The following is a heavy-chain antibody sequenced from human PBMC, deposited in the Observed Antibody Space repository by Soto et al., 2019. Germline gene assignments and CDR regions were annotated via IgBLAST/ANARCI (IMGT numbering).Heavy chain of an antibody. CDR1: GFTFSSYW. D-gene: IGHD2-15*01. Sequence: GGSLRLSCAASGFTFSSYWMHWVRQAPGKGLVWVSRINSDGSSTSYADSVKGRFTISRDNAKNTLYLQMNSLRAEDTAVYYCARVPIVVVVAAKTGAFDIWGQGTMVTVSS. CDR3: ARVPIVVVVAAKTGAFDI. V-gene: IGHV3-74*01. CDR2: INSDGSST. J-gene: IGHJ3*02.